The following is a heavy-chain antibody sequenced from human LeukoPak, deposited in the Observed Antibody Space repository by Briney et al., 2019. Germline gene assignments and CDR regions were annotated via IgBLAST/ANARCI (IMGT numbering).Heavy chain of an antibody. CDR2: INGYESIT. Sequence: GGSLRLSCAASGFTFRSYWLHWVRQAPGKGLVWVSRINGYESITSYADSGTGRFTISRDNAKNTQYLQMNSLRAEDRAVYYCARSGYSYAAGAFDIWVQGRMVSVSS. V-gene: IGHV3-74*01. J-gene: IGHJ3*02. CDR1: GFTFRSYW. CDR3: ARSGYSYAAGAFDI. D-gene: IGHD3-3*01.